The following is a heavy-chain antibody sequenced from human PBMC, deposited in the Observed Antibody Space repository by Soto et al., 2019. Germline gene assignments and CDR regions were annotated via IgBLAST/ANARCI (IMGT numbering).Heavy chain of an antibody. CDR3: ARDTWVTSFDY. CDR1: GGSINCEGCS. Sequence: QLQLQESGSGLVKPSQTLSLTCTVSGGSINCEGCSWSWIRQPPGKGLECVGYIYYTRSTYFNPSLESRATSSIIRSKGQFSLKLSSVTAADTAVYFCARDTWVTSFDYWSQGTLVTGSS. D-gene: IGHD2-21*02. J-gene: IGHJ4*02. V-gene: IGHV4-30-2*01. CDR2: IYYTRST.